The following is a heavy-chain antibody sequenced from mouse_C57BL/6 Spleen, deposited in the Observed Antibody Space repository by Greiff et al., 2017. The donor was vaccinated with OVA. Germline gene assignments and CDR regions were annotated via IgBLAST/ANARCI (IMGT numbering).Heavy chain of an antibody. CDR1: GYTFTDYE. V-gene: IGHV1-15*01. D-gene: IGHD1-1*01. CDR3: TRLYGSSYYFDY. J-gene: IGHJ2*01. Sequence: VKLQESGAELVRPGASVTLSCKASGYTFTDYEMHWVKQTPVHGLEWIGAIDPETGGTAYNQKFKGKAILTADKSSSTAYMELRSLTSEDSAVYYCTRLYGSSYYFDYWGQGTTLTVSS. CDR2: IDPETGGT.